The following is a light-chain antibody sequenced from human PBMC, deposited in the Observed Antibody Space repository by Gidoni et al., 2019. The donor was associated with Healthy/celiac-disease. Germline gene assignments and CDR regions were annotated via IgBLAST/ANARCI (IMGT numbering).Light chain of an antibody. Sequence: QSVLTQPPSASAAPGQRTTISCTGSSSNIGAGYDVHWYQQLPGTAPKLLLYGNTNRPSGVPDRFSGSKSGTSASLAITGLQAEDEADYYCQSYDSSLSGVVFGGGTKLTVL. V-gene: IGLV1-40*01. CDR2: GNT. CDR3: QSYDSSLSGVV. CDR1: SSNIGAGYD. J-gene: IGLJ2*01.